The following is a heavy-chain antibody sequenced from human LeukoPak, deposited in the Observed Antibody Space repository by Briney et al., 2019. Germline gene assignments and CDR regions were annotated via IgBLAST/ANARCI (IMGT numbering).Heavy chain of an antibody. CDR2: IGPDGSGP. J-gene: IGHJ4*02. CDR3: ARDFSWRQFDY. CDR1: GFTAGFTFSTSY. V-gene: IGHV3-7*01. Sequence: PGGSLRLSCETSGFTAGFTFSTSYMTWVRRAPGMGLEWVAEIGPDGSGPVYVDSVKGRFTISRDNAKNSLYLQMNSLRVEETAVYYCARDFSWRQFDYWGLGTLVTVSS.